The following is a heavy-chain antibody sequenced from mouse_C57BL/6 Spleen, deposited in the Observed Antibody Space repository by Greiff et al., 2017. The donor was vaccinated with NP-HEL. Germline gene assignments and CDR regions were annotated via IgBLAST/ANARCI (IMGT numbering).Heavy chain of an antibody. CDR1: GFTFSSYA. J-gene: IGHJ2*01. CDR2: ISDGGSYT. CDR3: ARDKGLLRPSYYFDY. V-gene: IGHV5-4*01. D-gene: IGHD1-2*01. Sequence: EVQGVESGGGLVKPGGSLKLSCAASGFTFSSYAMSWVRQTPEKRLEWVATISDGGSYTYYPDNVKGRFTISRDNAKNNLYLQMSQLKSEDTAMYYCARDKGLLRPSYYFDYWGQGTTLTVSS.